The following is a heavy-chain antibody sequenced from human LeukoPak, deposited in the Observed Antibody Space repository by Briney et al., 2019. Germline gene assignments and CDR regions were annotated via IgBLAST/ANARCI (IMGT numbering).Heavy chain of an antibody. V-gene: IGHV3-21*01. J-gene: IGHJ4*02. CDR2: ISSSSSYI. CDR3: ARDAGSGSFSTTIDY. Sequence: GGSLRLSCAASGFTFRTYSTNWVRQTPEKGLEWVSSISSSSSYIYYADAEKGRFTISRDNAKNSLYLQMDSLRAEDTAVYYCARDAGSGSFSTTIDYWGQGALVTVSS. D-gene: IGHD1-26*01. CDR1: GFTFRTYS.